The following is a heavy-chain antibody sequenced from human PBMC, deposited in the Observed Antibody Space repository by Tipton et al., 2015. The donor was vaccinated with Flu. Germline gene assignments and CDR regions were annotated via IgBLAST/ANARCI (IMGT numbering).Heavy chain of an antibody. Sequence: QLVQSGPEVRKPGASVKVSCKTSGYTFNDYQMDWVRQAPGHGLEWMGWINPNNGVTMYAQKLQGRVSMTRDTSTTTYYMDLISLRSDDTAVYYCAKHNNPWSLDFWGQGTLVTVSS. CDR2: INPNNGVT. CDR1: GYTFNDYQ. J-gene: IGHJ4*02. V-gene: IGHV1-2*02. CDR3: AKHNNPWSLDF. D-gene: IGHD1-1*01.